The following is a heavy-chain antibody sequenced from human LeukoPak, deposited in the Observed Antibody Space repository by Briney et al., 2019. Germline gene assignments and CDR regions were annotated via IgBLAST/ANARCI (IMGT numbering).Heavy chain of an antibody. D-gene: IGHD3-22*01. CDR3: ARGQYYYDSSGYSYTFDY. V-gene: IGHV4-59*01. Sequence: SETLSLTCTVSGGSISSYYWSWIRHPPRKGLEWIGYIYYSGSTNYNPSLKSRVTISVDTSKTQFSLKLSSVTAADTAVYYCARGQYYYDSSGYSYTFDYWGQGTLVTVSS. J-gene: IGHJ4*02. CDR2: IYYSGST. CDR1: GGSISSYY.